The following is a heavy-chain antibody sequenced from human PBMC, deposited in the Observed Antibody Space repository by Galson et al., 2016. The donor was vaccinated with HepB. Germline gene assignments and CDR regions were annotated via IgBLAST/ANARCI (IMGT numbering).Heavy chain of an antibody. CDR3: ARVDGFGEPLYFDY. D-gene: IGHD3-10*01. J-gene: IGHJ4*02. CDR1: GFTFSSYA. CDR2: ISYDGTNK. V-gene: IGHV3-30*04. Sequence: SLRLSCAASGFTFSSYAMHWVRQAPGKGLEWVAVISYDGTNKYYADSVKGRFTISRDNSKNTLYLQMNSLRAEDTAVYDCARVDGFGEPLYFDYWGQGTLVTVSS.